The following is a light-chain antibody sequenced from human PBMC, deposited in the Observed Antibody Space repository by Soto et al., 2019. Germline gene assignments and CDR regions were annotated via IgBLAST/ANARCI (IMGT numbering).Light chain of an antibody. CDR3: SSDAGNYNYV. CDR2: EVT. CDR1: SSDVGGYDH. Sequence: QSALTQPPSASGSPGQSVTIPCTGTSSDVGGYDHFSWYQQHPGKAPKLLIYEVTKRPAGVPARFSGSKSGNTASLTVSGLQAEDEADYFCSSDAGNYNYVFGTGTKVTVL. J-gene: IGLJ1*01. V-gene: IGLV2-8*01.